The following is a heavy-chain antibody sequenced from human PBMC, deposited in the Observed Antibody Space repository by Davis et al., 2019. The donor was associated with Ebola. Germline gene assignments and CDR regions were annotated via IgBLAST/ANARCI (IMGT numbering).Heavy chain of an antibody. Sequence: GESLKISCKGSGYSFTSYWIGWVRQMPGKGLEWMGIIYPGDSDTRYSPSFQGQVTISADKSISTAYLQWSSLKASDTAMYYCARQGGYCSSTSCYTFDYWGQGTLVTVSS. CDR3: ARQGGYCSSTSCYTFDY. CDR1: GYSFTSYW. CDR2: IYPGDSDT. V-gene: IGHV5-51*01. J-gene: IGHJ4*02. D-gene: IGHD2-2*02.